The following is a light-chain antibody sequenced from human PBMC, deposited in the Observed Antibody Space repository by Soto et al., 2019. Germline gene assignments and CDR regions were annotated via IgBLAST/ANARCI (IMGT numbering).Light chain of an antibody. V-gene: IGLV7-43*01. CDR2: STG. CDR1: TGAVTSGNY. CDR3: LLYYGGVQL. Sequence: QAVVTQEPSLTVSPGGTVTLPCASSTGAVTSGNYPNWFQQKPGQAPTSLIHSTGDKHSWTPARFSGSLLGDKAALTLSAVQPEDEADYYCLLYYGGVQLFGGGTKLTVL. J-gene: IGLJ3*02.